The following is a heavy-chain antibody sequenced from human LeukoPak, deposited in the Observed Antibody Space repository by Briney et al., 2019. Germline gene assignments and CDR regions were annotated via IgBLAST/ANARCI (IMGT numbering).Heavy chain of an antibody. CDR1: GFTFSSYG. CDR3: AKESKLVLFTRDHYMAV. CDR2: IRHDGSNK. J-gene: IGHJ6*03. Sequence: PGGSLRLSCAASGFTFSSYGMHWVRQAPGKGLEWVAFIRHDGSNKYYADSVKGRFTISRDNSKNRLYLQMNSLRAGDTAVYYCAKESKLVLFTRDHYMAVWGKGTTVTISS. D-gene: IGHD3-22*01. V-gene: IGHV3-30*02.